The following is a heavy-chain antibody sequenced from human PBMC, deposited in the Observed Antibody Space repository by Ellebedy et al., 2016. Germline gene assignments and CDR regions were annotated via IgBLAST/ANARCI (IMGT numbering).Heavy chain of an antibody. Sequence: GESLKISXAASGLSVNSNDMSWVRQAPGKGLELVSLIYGGGDSYYADSVKGRFTISRDNSKKTLYLQMSGLGAEDTAMYYCVTRHNGAYDLWGQGTMVTVSS. D-gene: IGHD2-8*01. J-gene: IGHJ3*01. CDR3: VTRHNGAYDL. CDR1: GLSVNSND. CDR2: IYGGGDS. V-gene: IGHV3-53*01.